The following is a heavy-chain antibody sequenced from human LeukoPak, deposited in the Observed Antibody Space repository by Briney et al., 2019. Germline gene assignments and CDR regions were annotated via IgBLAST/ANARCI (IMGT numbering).Heavy chain of an antibody. CDR3: ANYCSGGSCNGVY. Sequence: GGSLRLSCAASVFTFSSYSMNWVRQAPGKGLEWVSSISISSSYIYYADSVKGRFTISGDNAKNSLYLQMNSLRAEDTAVYYCANYCSGGSCNGVYWGEGALVTVSS. CDR2: ISISSSYI. V-gene: IGHV3-21*01. D-gene: IGHD2-15*01. CDR1: VFTFSSYS. J-gene: IGHJ4*02.